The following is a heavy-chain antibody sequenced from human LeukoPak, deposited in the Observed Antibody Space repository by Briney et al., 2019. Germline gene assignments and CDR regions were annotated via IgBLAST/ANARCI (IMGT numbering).Heavy chain of an antibody. D-gene: IGHD3-10*01. J-gene: IGHJ6*03. CDR2: IYYSGST. V-gene: IGHV4-39*01. CDR3: ARVYGSGSYYNGYYYYYMDV. CDR1: GGSISSSSYY. Sequence: PSETLSLTCTVSGGSISSSSYYWGWIRQPPGKGLEWIGSIYYSGSTYYNPSLKSRVTISVDTSKNQFSLKLSSVTAADTAVYYCARVYGSGSYYNGYYYYYMDVWGKGTTVTISS.